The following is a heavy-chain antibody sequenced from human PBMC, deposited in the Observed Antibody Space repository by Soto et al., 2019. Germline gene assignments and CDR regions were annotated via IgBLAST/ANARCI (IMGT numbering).Heavy chain of an antibody. CDR2: ISYDGSNK. CDR3: ARAPRDGYNYYFDY. Sequence: GGSLRLSCSASGFTFSSYAMHWVRQAPGKGLEWVAVISYDGSNKYYADSVKGRFTISRDNSKNTLYLQMNSLRAEDTAVYYCARAPRDGYNYYFDYWGQGTLVTVSS. J-gene: IGHJ4*02. D-gene: IGHD5-12*01. CDR1: GFTFSSYA. V-gene: IGHV3-30-3*01.